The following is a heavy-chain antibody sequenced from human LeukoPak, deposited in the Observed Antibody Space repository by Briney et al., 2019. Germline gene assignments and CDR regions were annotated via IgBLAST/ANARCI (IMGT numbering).Heavy chain of an antibody. CDR3: ARTQLVESNWFDP. D-gene: IGHD1-1*01. J-gene: IGHJ5*02. CDR2: INHSGST. CDR1: GGSFSGYY. V-gene: IGHV4-34*01. Sequence: PSETLSLTCAVYGGSFSGYYWSWIRQPPGKGLEWIGEINHSGSTNYNPSLKSRVTISVDKSKNQFSLKLSSVTAADTAVYYCARTQLVESNWFDPWGQETLVTVSS.